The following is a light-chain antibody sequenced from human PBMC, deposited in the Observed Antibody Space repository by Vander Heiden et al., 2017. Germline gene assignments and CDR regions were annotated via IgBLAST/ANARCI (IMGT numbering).Light chain of an antibody. CDR1: QSIGIY. CDR2: TAS. J-gene: IGKJ1*01. V-gene: IGKV1-39*01. CDR3: QQGYTTPT. Sequence: DIQMTQSPSSVSASVGDRVIISCRASQSIGIYLNWYQQKPGKAPNLLVYTASSLESGVPSRFSGSGSGTEFTLTINSLQPEDFATYYCQQGYTTPTFGQGTKVEIK.